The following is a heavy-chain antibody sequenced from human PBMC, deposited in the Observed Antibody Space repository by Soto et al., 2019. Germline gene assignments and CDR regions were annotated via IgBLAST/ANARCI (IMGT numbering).Heavy chain of an antibody. CDR1: GYTFTHYY. J-gene: IGHJ4*02. Sequence: QVQLEQSGAEVKKPGASVKVSCRTSGYTFTHYYIHWVRQAPGQGLEWLAIINPASGSTNYAQDFQGRVTLTMDTSTPTVYMELSGLRAEDTAIFYCARDLAAGDHWGQGTLVTVSS. CDR3: ARDLAAGDH. D-gene: IGHD6-13*01. V-gene: IGHV1-46*01. CDR2: INPASGST.